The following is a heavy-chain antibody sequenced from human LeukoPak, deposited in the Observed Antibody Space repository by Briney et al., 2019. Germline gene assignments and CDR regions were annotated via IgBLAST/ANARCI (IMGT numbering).Heavy chain of an antibody. CDR2: IYGGST. J-gene: IGHJ3*01. D-gene: IGHD4-17*01. V-gene: IGHV3-23*01. CDR1: GFTFSTYA. CDR3: AKVFRANGDYHAFDV. Sequence: GGSLRLSCAASGFTFSTYAMSWVRQAPGRGLEWVSAIYGGSTYYADSVKGRFTISSDNSKNMLYLQMNSLRAEDTAVYYCAKVFRANGDYHAFDVWGQGTMVTVSS.